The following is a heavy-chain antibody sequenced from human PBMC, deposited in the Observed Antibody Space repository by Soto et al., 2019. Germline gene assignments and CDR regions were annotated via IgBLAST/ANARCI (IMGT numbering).Heavy chain of an antibody. Sequence: SETLSLTCTVSGVSISSYYWSWIRQPPGKGLEWIGDIYYSGSTNYTPSLKSRVTISVDTSKNQFSLQLSSVTAADTAVYYCASQGRDGYNYVNYFDYWGQGTLVTVSS. CDR2: IYYSGST. V-gene: IGHV4-59*08. CDR3: ASQGRDGYNYVNYFDY. J-gene: IGHJ4*02. CDR1: GVSISSYY. D-gene: IGHD5-12*01.